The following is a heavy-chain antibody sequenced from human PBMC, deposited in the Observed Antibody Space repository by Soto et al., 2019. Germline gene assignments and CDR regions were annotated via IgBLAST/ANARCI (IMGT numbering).Heavy chain of an antibody. CDR3: ARDESESGYGDYEN. CDR2: IYYSGST. V-gene: IGHV4-31*03. Sequence: SETLSLTCTVSGGSISSGGYYWSWIRQHPGKGLEWIGYIYYSGSTYYNPSLKGRVTISVDTSKNQFSLKLSSVTAADTAVYYCARDESESGYGDYENWGQGTLVTSPQ. CDR1: GGSISSGGYY. D-gene: IGHD4-17*01. J-gene: IGHJ4*02.